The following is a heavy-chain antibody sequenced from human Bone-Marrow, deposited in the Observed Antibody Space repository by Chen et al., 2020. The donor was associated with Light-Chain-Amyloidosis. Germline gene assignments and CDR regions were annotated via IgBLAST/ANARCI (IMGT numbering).Heavy chain of an antibody. V-gene: IGHV3-74*01. D-gene: IGHD3-10*01. J-gene: IGHJ4*02. CDR3: ARDRGRFSYNRGGLDS. CDR2: MPTDVTKT. CDR1: GFTLNTYW. Sequence: EGQLVESGGALVQPGGSLRLSCAASGFTLNTYWMHWVRQPPGGGLVWVARMPTDVTKTVYADSVKGRFTVSRDDAKDTLYLETNSLRVEDTGLYFCARDRGRFSYNRGGLDSWGQGTLVTVSS.